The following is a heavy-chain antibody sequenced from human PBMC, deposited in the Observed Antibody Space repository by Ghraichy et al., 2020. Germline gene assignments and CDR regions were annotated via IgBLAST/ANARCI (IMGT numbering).Heavy chain of an antibody. D-gene: IGHD3-3*01. J-gene: IGHJ6*02. CDR3: ARGFFRGHMDV. CDR1: GFPFNSYT. Sequence: ETLSLTCAASGFPFNSYTMNWVRQAPGQGLEWLSYISSTSSTIYYADSVKGRFTISRDNAKNSLYLQMNSLRAEDTALYYCARGFFRGHMDVWGQGTTVIVSS. V-gene: IGHV3-48*01. CDR2: ISSTSSTI.